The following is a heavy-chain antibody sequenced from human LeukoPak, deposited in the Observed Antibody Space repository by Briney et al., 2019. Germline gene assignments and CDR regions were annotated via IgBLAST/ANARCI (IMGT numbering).Heavy chain of an antibody. Sequence: GGSLRLSCAASGFTFSSYAMHWVRQAPGKGLEWVAVISYDGSNKYYADSVKGRFTISRDNSKNTLYLQMNSLRAEDMAVYYCARSPYCSGGSCYSPTAFSLDYWGQGTLVTVSS. J-gene: IGHJ4*02. CDR1: GFTFSSYA. CDR3: ARSPYCSGGSCYSPTAFSLDY. V-gene: IGHV3-30-3*01. CDR2: ISYDGSNK. D-gene: IGHD2-15*01.